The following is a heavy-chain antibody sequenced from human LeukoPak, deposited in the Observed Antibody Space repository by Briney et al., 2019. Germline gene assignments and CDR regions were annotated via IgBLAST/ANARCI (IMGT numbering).Heavy chain of an antibody. CDR2: IHPNSGGT. Sequence: ASVKVSCKASGYTLTDYYMHWVRQAPGQGLEWMGWIHPNSGGTNYAQKFQAWVTMTRDTSISTAYMELSRLRSDDTAVYYCATSGNTYGALDIWGQGTMVTVSS. CDR1: GYTLTDYY. V-gene: IGHV1-2*04. J-gene: IGHJ3*02. D-gene: IGHD5-18*01. CDR3: ATSGNTYGALDI.